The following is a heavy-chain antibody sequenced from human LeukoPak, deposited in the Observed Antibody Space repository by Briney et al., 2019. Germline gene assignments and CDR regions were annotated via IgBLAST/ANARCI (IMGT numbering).Heavy chain of an antibody. V-gene: IGHV3-7*01. CDR3: AKVAKYYYGSETYYFFEH. D-gene: IGHD3-10*01. CDR1: GFTFTTYW. Sequence: GESLRLSCAASGFTFTTYWMTWVRQAPGKGLEWVANINQDGTEKYYVDSVKGRFTISRDNAKNSLFLQMNSLRVEDTAVYYCAKVAKYYYGSETYYFFEHWGQGTPVTASS. J-gene: IGHJ4*02. CDR2: INQDGTEK.